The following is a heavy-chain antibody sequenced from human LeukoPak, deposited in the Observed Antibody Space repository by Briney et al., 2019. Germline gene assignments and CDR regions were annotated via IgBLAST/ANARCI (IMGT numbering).Heavy chain of an antibody. CDR2: ISASGLMT. CDR1: GFTFSGHW. J-gene: IGHJ4*02. V-gene: IGHV3-23*01. D-gene: IGHD1-26*01. Sequence: GGSLRLSCTASGFTFSGHWIHWVRQAPGKGLEWVSSISASGLMTYYADSVKGRFTVSRDNSKNSLYLQMSSLTAADTAVYYCAKDRSIGTYYTFDHWGQGTLVTVSS. CDR3: AKDRSIGTYYTFDH.